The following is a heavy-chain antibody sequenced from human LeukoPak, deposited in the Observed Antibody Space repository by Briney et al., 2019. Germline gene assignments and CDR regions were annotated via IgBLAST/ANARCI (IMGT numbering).Heavy chain of an antibody. CDR3: AKDKRGGIAAHHFDY. V-gene: IGHV3-30*02. CDR2: IRYDGSNK. D-gene: IGHD6-6*01. Sequence: GGSLRLSCAASGFTFSSNGMHWVRQAPGKGLEWVAFIRYDGSNKYYADSVKGRFTISRDNSKNTLYLQMNSLRAEDTAVYYCAKDKRGGIAAHHFDYWGQGTLVTVSS. J-gene: IGHJ4*02. CDR1: GFTFSSNG.